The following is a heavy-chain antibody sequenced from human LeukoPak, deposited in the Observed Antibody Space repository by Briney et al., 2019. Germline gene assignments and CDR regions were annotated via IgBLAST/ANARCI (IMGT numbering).Heavy chain of an antibody. J-gene: IGHJ6*03. V-gene: IGHV4-59*01. Sequence: SETLSLTCTVSGGSIGSYYWSWIRQPPGKGLEWIGYIYYSGSTNYNPSLESRVTISVDTSKNQFSLKLSSVTSADTAVYYCARGADWQLLEYYYYYMDVWGKGTTVTVSS. CDR1: GGSIGSYY. CDR2: IYYSGST. CDR3: ARGADWQLLEYYYYYMDV. D-gene: IGHD6-6*01.